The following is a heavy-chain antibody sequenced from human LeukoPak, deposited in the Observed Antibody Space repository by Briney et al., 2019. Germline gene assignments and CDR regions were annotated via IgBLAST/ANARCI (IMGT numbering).Heavy chain of an antibody. D-gene: IGHD6-13*01. V-gene: IGHV3-43D*03. J-gene: IGHJ4*02. CDR2: ISWDGGST. CDR1: GFTFDDYA. CDR3: AKDQTAGGGAAATLDY. Sequence: GGSLRLSCAASGFTFDDYAMHWVRQAPGKGLEWVSLISWDGGSTYYADSVKGRFTISRDNSKNSLYLQMNSLRAEDTALYYCAKDQTAGGGAAATLDYWGQGTLVTVSS.